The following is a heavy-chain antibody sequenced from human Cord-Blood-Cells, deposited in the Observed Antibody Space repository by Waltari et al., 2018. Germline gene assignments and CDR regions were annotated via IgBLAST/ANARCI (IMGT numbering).Heavy chain of an antibody. V-gene: IGHV3-9*03. CDR2: ISWNSGSI. J-gene: IGHJ4*02. CDR3: AKSRYDILTGYFDY. D-gene: IGHD3-9*01. CDR1: GFTFDDYA. Sequence: GGGLVQPGRSLRLSCAASGFTFDDYALHWVRQAPGTGLEWVSGISWNSGSIGYADSVKGRFTISRDNAKNSLYLQINSLRAEDMALYYCAKSRYDILTGYFDYWGQGTLVTVSS.